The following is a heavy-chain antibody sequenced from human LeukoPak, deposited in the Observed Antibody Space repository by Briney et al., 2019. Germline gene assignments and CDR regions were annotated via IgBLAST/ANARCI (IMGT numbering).Heavy chain of an antibody. V-gene: IGHV4-39*07. CDR2: IYYSGST. CDR1: GGSISSSTYY. Sequence: SETLSLTCTVSGGSISSSTYYWGWIRQPPGKGLEWIGSIYYSGSTYYNPSLKSRVTISVDTSKNQFSLKLSSVTAADTAVYYCARSVGYSSGWYVNWGQGTLVTVSS. D-gene: IGHD6-19*01. J-gene: IGHJ4*02. CDR3: ARSVGYSSGWYVN.